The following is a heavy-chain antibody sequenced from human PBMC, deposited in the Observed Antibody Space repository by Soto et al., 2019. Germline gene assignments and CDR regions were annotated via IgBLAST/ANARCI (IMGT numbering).Heavy chain of an antibody. J-gene: IGHJ4*02. V-gene: IGHV3-21*01. Sequence: GGSLRLSCAASGFTFSGYTMNWVRQAPGKGLEWVSSITSGSSYIYYADSVKGRFAISRDNAKNSLYLQINSLRAEDTAMYYCARSSFDYWGQGTLVTVSS. CDR2: ITSGSSYI. CDR3: ARSSFDY. CDR1: GFTFSGYT.